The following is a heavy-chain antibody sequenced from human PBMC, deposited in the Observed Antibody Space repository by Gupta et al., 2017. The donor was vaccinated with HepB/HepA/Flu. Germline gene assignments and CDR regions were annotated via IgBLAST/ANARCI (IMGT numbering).Heavy chain of an antibody. D-gene: IGHD2-15*01. J-gene: IGHJ5*02. CDR2: ISSSSSYI. V-gene: IGHV3-21*01. CDR3: ARGCSGGSCYYSFDP. CDR1: GFTFSSYS. Sequence: EVQLVESGGGLVKPGGSLRLSCAAFGFTFSSYSMNWVRQAPGKGLEWVSSISSSSSYIYYADSVKGRFTISRDNAKNSLYLQMNSLRAEDTAVYYCARGCSGGSCYYSFDPWGQGTLVTVAS.